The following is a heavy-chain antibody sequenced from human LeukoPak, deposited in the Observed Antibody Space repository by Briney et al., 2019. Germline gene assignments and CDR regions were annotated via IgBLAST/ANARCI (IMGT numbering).Heavy chain of an antibody. Sequence: SETLSLTCTVSGGSISSSSYYWGWIRQPPGKGLEWIGSIYYSGSTYYNPSLKSRVSISVDTSKNQFSLKLGSVTAADTAVYYCARDSPSLYGMDVWGQGTTVTVSS. J-gene: IGHJ6*02. D-gene: IGHD2-2*01. CDR2: IYYSGST. CDR3: ARDSPSLYGMDV. CDR1: GGSISSSSYY. V-gene: IGHV4-39*07.